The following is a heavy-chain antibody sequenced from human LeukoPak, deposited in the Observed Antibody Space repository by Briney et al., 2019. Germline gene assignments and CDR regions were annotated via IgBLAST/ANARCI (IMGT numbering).Heavy chain of an antibody. Sequence: PSETLSLTCTVSGGSISSGSHYWGWIRQPPGKGLEWIGSIYYSGSTYYNPSLKSRVTISVDTPKNQFSLKVSSVTAADTAVYHCARHETITGSTAFDPWGQGTLVTVSS. D-gene: IGHD1-7*01. J-gene: IGHJ5*02. CDR2: IYYSGST. CDR3: ARHETITGSTAFDP. V-gene: IGHV4-39*01. CDR1: GGSISSGSHY.